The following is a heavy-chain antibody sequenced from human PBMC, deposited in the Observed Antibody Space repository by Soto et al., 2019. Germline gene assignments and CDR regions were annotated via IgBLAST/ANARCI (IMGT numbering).Heavy chain of an antibody. Sequence: SETLSLTCSVSGGSINSDGSFWGWVRQSPGKGLEWIGSLYYGGSTFYNPSLKSRVTISLDTSKNQFSLRLTSVTAADTAISYCARQLPVGATSWFDPWGQGTLVTVSS. D-gene: IGHD1-26*01. J-gene: IGHJ5*02. CDR1: GGSINSDGSF. CDR3: ARQLPVGATSWFDP. V-gene: IGHV4-39*01. CDR2: LYYGGST.